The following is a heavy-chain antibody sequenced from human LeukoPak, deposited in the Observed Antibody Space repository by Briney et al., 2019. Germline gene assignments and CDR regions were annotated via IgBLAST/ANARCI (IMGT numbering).Heavy chain of an antibody. V-gene: IGHV3-7*01. Sequence: GGSLRLSCAASGFTFSSYWMSWVRQAPGKGLEWVANIKQDGSEKNYVDSVKGRFTISGDNAKNSLDLQMNSLRAEDTAVYYCARAGGYASSWAYWGQGTLVTVSS. CDR2: IKQDGSEK. D-gene: IGHD5-12*01. CDR3: ARAGGYASSWAY. J-gene: IGHJ4*02. CDR1: GFTFSSYW.